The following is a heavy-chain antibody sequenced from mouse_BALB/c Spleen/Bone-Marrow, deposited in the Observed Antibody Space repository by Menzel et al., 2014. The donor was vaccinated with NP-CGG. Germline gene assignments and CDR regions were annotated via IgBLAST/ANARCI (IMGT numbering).Heavy chain of an antibody. CDR3: ARLDGYYPYYAMDY. D-gene: IGHD2-3*01. CDR2: IYPGDGDT. V-gene: IGHV1-80*01. J-gene: IGHJ4*01. CDR1: GYAFSSYW. Sequence: VQLQQSGAELVRPGSSVKISCKASGYAFSSYWMNWVKQRPGLGLEWIGQIYPGDGDTNYNGKFKGKATLTADKSSSTAYMQLSSLTSEDSAVYFCARLDGYYPYYAMDYWGQGTSVTVSS.